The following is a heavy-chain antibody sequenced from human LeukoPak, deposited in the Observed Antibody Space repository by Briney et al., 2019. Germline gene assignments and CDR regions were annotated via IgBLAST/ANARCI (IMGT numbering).Heavy chain of an antibody. Sequence: ASVTVSCKASGYTFTSYGISWVRQAPGQGLEWMGWISAYNGNTNYAQKLQGRVTMTTDTSTSTAYMELRSLRSDDTAVYYCARAETYYYDSSGYYPGVYYFDYWGQGTLVTVSS. V-gene: IGHV1-18*01. CDR1: GYTFTSYG. CDR3: ARAETYYYDSSGYYPGVYYFDY. CDR2: ISAYNGNT. J-gene: IGHJ4*02. D-gene: IGHD3-22*01.